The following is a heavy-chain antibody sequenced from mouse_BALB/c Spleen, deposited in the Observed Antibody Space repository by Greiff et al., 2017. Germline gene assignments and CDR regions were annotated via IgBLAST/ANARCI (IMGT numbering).Heavy chain of an antibody. J-gene: IGHJ1*01. CDR3: ARDPHYYGSSYWYFDV. Sequence: VKLMESGPGLVAPSQSLSITCTVSGFSLTSYGVHWVRQPPGKGLEWLGVIWAGGSTNYNSALMSRLSISKDNSKSQVFLKMNSLQTDDTAMYYCARDPHYYGSSYWYFDVWGAGTTVTVSS. V-gene: IGHV2-9*02. CDR1: GFSLTSYG. D-gene: IGHD1-1*01. CDR2: IWAGGST.